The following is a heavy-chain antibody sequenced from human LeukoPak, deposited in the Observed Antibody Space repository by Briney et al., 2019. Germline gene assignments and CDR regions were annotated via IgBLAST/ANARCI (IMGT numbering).Heavy chain of an antibody. Sequence: ASVKVSCKASGGTFSSYAISWVRQAPGQGLEWMGGIIPIFGTANYAQKFQGRVTITADESTSTAYMELSSLRSEDTAVYYCARDGGDGYKFDYWGQGTLVTVSS. CDR1: GGTFSSYA. J-gene: IGHJ4*02. CDR3: ARDGGDGYKFDY. D-gene: IGHD5-24*01. V-gene: IGHV1-69*13. CDR2: IIPIFGTA.